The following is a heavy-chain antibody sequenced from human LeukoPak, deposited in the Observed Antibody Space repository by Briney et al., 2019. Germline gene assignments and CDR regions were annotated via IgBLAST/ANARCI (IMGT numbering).Heavy chain of an antibody. CDR1: GYTFTGYY. D-gene: IGHD3-22*01. CDR3: ARAGDSSGYYYVSFDYYYYGMDV. V-gene: IGHV1-2*02. J-gene: IGHJ6*02. Sequence: PAASVKVSCKASGYTFTGYYMHWVRQAPGQGLEWMGWINPNSGGTNYAQKFQGRVTMTRDTSISTAYMELSRLRSDDTAVYYCARAGDSSGYYYVSFDYYYYGMDVWGQGTTVTVSS. CDR2: INPNSGGT.